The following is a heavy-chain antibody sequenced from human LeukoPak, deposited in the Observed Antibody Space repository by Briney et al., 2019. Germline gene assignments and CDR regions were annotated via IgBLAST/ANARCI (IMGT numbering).Heavy chain of an antibody. CDR3: TKDYGEA. CDR2: ITGTGRET. Sequence: GGSLRLSCATSGFTFRNFAMSWIRQAPGKGLEWVSSITGTGRETYFADSVRGRFTISRDNSKNTLYLQMNSLRAEDTALYYCTKDYGEAWGQGTLVTVPS. J-gene: IGHJ5*02. D-gene: IGHD4-17*01. CDR1: GFTFRNFA. V-gene: IGHV3-23*01.